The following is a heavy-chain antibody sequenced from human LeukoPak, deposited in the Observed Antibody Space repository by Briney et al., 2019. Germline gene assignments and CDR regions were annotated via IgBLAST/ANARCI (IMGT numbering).Heavy chain of an antibody. Sequence: PGGSLRLSXAASGFTFRSYGMHWLRQAPGKGLEWVAFIRYDGSNKYYADSVKGRFTISRDNSKNTLYLQMNSLRAEDTAVYYCAKDLWDSSSSEYWGQGTLVTVSS. D-gene: IGHD6-6*01. CDR2: IRYDGSNK. CDR1: GFTFRSYG. V-gene: IGHV3-30*02. J-gene: IGHJ4*02. CDR3: AKDLWDSSSSEY.